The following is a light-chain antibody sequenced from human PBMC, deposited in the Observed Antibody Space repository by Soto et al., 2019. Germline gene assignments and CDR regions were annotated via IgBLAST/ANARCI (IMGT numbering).Light chain of an antibody. Sequence: DIQMTQSPSILSASVGDRVTITFRASQSISNWLAWYQQKPGKAPKILIYKASSLESGAPSRFSGSGSGTEFTLIISSLQPDDFATYYCQQYSSYSPETFGQGTKVDIK. CDR2: KAS. J-gene: IGKJ1*01. V-gene: IGKV1-5*03. CDR3: QQYSSYSPET. CDR1: QSISNW.